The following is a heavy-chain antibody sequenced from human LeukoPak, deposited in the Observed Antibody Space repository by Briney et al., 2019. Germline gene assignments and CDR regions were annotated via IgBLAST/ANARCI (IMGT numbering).Heavy chain of an antibody. V-gene: IGHV1-69*13. Sequence: ASVKVSCKASGGTFTSYAISWVRQAPGQGLEWMGGIIPIIGTANYAQKFQGRVTITADESTSTAYMELSSLRSEDTAVYYCASLRYYDSTGYYYDDAFDIWGQGTMVTVSS. D-gene: IGHD3-22*01. CDR3: ASLRYYDSTGYYYDDAFDI. CDR2: IIPIIGTA. J-gene: IGHJ3*02. CDR1: GGTFTSYA.